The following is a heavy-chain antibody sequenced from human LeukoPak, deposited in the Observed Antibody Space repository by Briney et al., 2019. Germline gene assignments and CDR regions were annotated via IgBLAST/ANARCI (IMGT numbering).Heavy chain of an antibody. Sequence: SETLSLTCTVSGYSISSGYYWGWIRQPPRKGLEWIGSIYHSGSTYYNPSLKSRVTISVDTSKNQFSLKLSSVTAADTAVYYCARDGSYYDFWSGYYLKGYYFDYWGQGTLVTVSS. J-gene: IGHJ4*02. CDR3: ARDGSYYDFWSGYYLKGYYFDY. D-gene: IGHD3-3*01. CDR1: GYSISSGYY. CDR2: IYHSGST. V-gene: IGHV4-38-2*02.